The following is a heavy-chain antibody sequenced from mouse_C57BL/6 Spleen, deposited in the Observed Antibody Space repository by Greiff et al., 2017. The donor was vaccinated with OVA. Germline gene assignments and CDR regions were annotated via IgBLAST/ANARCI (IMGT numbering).Heavy chain of an antibody. CDR1: GFTFNTYA. CDR2: IRSKSSNYAT. J-gene: IGHJ2*01. CDR3: VREGDIYSNYDY. D-gene: IGHD2-5*01. Sequence: EVKLVESGGGLVQPKGSLKLSCAASGFTFNTYAMHWVRQAPGKGLEWVVRIRSKSSNYATYYADSVKDRFTISRDDSQSMLYLQMNNLKTEDTAMYYCVREGDIYSNYDYWGQGTTLTVSS. V-gene: IGHV10-3*01.